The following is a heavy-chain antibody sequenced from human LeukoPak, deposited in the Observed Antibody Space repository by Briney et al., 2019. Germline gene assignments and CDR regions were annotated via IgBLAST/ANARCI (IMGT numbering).Heavy chain of an antibody. D-gene: IGHD4-11*01. Sequence: GGSLRLSCAASGFTFSNDWMSWVRQAPGKGLEWVANIKGDGREKYYVDSVKGRFTISRDNAKNSLYLQMTSLRAEDTAVYHCARDRTNDYGNDVGAFDIWGQGTMVTVSS. V-gene: IGHV3-7*01. CDR3: ARDRTNDYGNDVGAFDI. CDR1: GFTFSNDW. J-gene: IGHJ3*02. CDR2: IKGDGREK.